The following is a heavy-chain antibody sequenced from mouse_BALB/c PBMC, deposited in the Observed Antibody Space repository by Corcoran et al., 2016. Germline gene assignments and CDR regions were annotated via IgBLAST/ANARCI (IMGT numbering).Heavy chain of an antibody. J-gene: IGHJ2*01. Sequence: EVQLQQSGPELVKPGASVKMSCKASGYTFTSYVMQWVKQKPGQGLEWIGYINHYNDGTKYNEKFKGKATLTSDKSSSTADMELSSLTSEDSAVYYCTREEVLRYLDYWGQGTTLTVSA. CDR2: INHYNDGT. V-gene: IGHV1S136*01. D-gene: IGHD1-1*01. CDR3: TREEVLRYLDY. CDR1: GYTFTSYV.